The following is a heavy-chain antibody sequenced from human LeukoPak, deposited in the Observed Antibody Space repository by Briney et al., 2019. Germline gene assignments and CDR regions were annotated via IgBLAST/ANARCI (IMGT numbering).Heavy chain of an antibody. J-gene: IGHJ5*02. CDR1: GYTFTSYG. D-gene: IGHD3-10*01. V-gene: IGHV1-18*01. CDR3: ARYCLTMVRVPRQQRWFDP. CDR2: ISAYNGNT. Sequence: ASVKVSCKASGYTFTSYGISWVRQAPGQGLEWMGWISAYNGNTNYAQKLQGRVTMTTDTSTSTAYMELRSLRSDDTAVYYCARYCLTMVRVPRQQRWFDPWGQGTLVTVSS.